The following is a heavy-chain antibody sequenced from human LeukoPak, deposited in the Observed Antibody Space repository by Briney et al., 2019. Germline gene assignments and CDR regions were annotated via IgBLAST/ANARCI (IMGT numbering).Heavy chain of an antibody. CDR2: IYYSGAT. Sequence: PSETLSLTCSVSGGSTSTYYWTWIRRTPGKGLEWIGYIYYSGATDYNPSLKSRVSISMDTSNYQFSLTVNSMTAADTGLYYCARSTDDHRNYGYYMDVWGNGTTVTVSS. J-gene: IGHJ6*03. D-gene: IGHD1-26*01. V-gene: IGHV4-59*08. CDR3: ARSTDDHRNYGYYMDV. CDR1: GGSTSTYY.